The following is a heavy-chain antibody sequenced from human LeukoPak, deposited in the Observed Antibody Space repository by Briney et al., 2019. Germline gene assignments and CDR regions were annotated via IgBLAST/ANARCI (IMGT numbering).Heavy chain of an antibody. D-gene: IGHD4-17*01. J-gene: IGHJ3*02. V-gene: IGHV1-69*05. CDR1: GGTFSSYA. CDR3: ARDRVHYGDYDAFDI. Sequence: ASVKVSCKTSGGTFSSYAISWVRQAPGQGLEWMGGIIPIFGTANYAQKFQGRVTTTTDESTSTAYMELSSLRSEDTAVYYCARDRVHYGDYDAFDIWGQGTMVTVSS. CDR2: IIPIFGTA.